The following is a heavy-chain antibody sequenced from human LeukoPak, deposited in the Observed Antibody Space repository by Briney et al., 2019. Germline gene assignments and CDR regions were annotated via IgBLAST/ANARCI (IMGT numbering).Heavy chain of an antibody. CDR1: GFTFSSYG. J-gene: IGHJ1*01. Sequence: GGSLRLSCAASGFTFSSYGMHWVRQAPGKGLEWVAVISYDGSNKCYADSVKGRFTISRDNSKNTLHLQMNSLRAEDTAVYYCAKDRGEADEDLEYFQHWGQGTLVTVSS. D-gene: IGHD2-21*01. CDR3: AKDRGEADEDLEYFQH. V-gene: IGHV3-30*18. CDR2: ISYDGSNK.